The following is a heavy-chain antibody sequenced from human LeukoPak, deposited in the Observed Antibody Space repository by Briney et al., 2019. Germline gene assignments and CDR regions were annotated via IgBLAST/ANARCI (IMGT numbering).Heavy chain of an antibody. Sequence: GGSLRLSCAASGFTVSSNYMSWVRQAPGKGLEWVSVIYSGGDTYYADSVKGRFTISRDNSKNTLYLRMNSLRAEDTAVYYCARVAVGAGTDYFDYWGQGTLVTVSS. J-gene: IGHJ4*02. CDR1: GFTVSSNY. D-gene: IGHD6-19*01. CDR3: ARVAVGAGTDYFDY. CDR2: IYSGGDT. V-gene: IGHV3-53*01.